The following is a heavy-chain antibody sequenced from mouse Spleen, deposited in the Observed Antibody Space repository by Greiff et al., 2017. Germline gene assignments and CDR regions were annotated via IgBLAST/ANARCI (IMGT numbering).Heavy chain of an antibody. CDR3: ARWDYYGSSYAMDY. CDR2: IYPGGGYT. Sequence: VQLQESGAELVRPGTSVKMSCKASGYTFTNYWIGWAKQRPGHGLEWIGDIYPGGGYTNYNEKFKGKATLTADKSSSTAYMQFSSLTSEDSAIYYCARWDYYGSSYAMDYWGQGTSGTVSS. V-gene: IGHV1-63*01. D-gene: IGHD1-1*01. J-gene: IGHJ4*01. CDR1: GYTFTNYW.